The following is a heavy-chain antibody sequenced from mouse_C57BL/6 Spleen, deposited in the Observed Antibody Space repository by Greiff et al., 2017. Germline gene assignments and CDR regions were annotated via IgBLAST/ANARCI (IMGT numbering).Heavy chain of an antibody. CDR1: GYSITSGYY. J-gene: IGHJ2*01. CDR3: ARERDGRFDY. CDR2: ISYDGSN. Sequence: EVKLMESGPGLVKPSQSLSLTCSVTGYSITSGYYWNWIRQFPGNKLEWMGYISYDGSNNYNPSLKNRISITRDTSKNQFFLKLNSVTTEDTATYDCARERDGRFDYWGQGTTLTVSS. D-gene: IGHD3-3*01. V-gene: IGHV3-6*01.